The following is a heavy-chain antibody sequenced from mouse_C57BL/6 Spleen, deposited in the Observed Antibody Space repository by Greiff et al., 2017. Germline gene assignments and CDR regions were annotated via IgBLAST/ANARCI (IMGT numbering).Heavy chain of an antibody. Sequence: EVKLMESGGGLVKPGGSLKLSCAASGFTFSSYAMSWVRQTPEKRLEWVATISDGGSYTYYPDNVKGRFTISRDNAKNNLYLQMSHLKSEDTAMYYCARGAGTPDYWGQGTTLTVSS. CDR3: ARGAGTPDY. V-gene: IGHV5-4*03. CDR2: ISDGGSYT. D-gene: IGHD4-1*01. J-gene: IGHJ2*01. CDR1: GFTFSSYA.